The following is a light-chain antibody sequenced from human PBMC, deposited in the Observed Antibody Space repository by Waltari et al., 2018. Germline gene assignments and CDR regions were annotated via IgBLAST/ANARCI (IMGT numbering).Light chain of an antibody. V-gene: IGKV4-1*01. CDR3: QQYYSRRT. Sequence: DIVMTQSPDSLAVSLGERVTLNCKSSQSLLYNSNDKNYLAWYQQKPGQPPKLLFYWASTRHSGVPDRFSGSGSATDFTLTSSSLQAEDVAVYYCQQYYSRRTFGQGTRVEIK. J-gene: IGKJ1*01. CDR1: QSLLYNSNDKNY. CDR2: WAS.